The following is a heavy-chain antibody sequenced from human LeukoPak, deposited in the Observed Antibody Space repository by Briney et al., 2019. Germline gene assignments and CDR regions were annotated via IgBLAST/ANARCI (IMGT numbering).Heavy chain of an antibody. CDR3: ARAQPASIWGSYPRYFDY. CDR1: GGSISSYY. J-gene: IGHJ4*02. Sequence: PSETLSLTCPASGGSISSYYWSWIRQPPGKGLEWIGYIYYSGSTNYNPSLKSRVTISLDPSKNQFSLKLSSVTAADTAVYYCARAQPASIWGSYPRYFDYWGQGTLVTVSS. V-gene: IGHV4-59*01. D-gene: IGHD3-16*01. CDR2: IYYSGST.